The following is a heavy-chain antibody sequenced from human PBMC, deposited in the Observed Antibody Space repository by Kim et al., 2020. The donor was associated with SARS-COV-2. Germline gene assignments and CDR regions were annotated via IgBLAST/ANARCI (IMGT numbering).Heavy chain of an antibody. J-gene: IGHJ3*02. V-gene: IGHV6-1*01. CDR3: ARDTPGQKAYDI. Sequence: DYAGSVKRRITITAGTSKNQFSLQLNSVSPEDTAVYYCARDTPGQKAYDIWGQGTMVTVSS.